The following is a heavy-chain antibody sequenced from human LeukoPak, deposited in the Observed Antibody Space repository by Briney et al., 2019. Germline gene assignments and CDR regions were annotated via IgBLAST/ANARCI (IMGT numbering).Heavy chain of an antibody. CDR2: ITNSGSDI. CDR1: GFTFSDFH. Sequence: GGPLRLSCVVSGFTFSDFHMSWLRQAPGKGLEWISYITNSGSDIEYADSVKGRFTISWDNAKKSLYLEMNTLRAEDTAIYYCACPYRSRFDYWGQGTLVTVSS. V-gene: IGHV3-11*01. CDR3: ACPYRSRFDY. D-gene: IGHD6-13*01. J-gene: IGHJ4*02.